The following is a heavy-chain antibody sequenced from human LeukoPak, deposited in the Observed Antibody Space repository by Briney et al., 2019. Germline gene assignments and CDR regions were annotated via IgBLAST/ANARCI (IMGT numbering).Heavy chain of an antibody. D-gene: IGHD6-19*01. CDR3: ASFPAVAGNYGMDV. CDR2: ISSSGSTI. J-gene: IGHJ6*02. V-gene: IGHV3-48*03. CDR1: GFTFSSYE. Sequence: GGSLRLSCAASGFTFSSYEMNWVRQAPGKGLEWVSYISSSGSTIYYADSVKGRFTISRDNAKNSLYLQMNSLRAEDTAVYYCASFPAVAGNYGMDVWGQGTTVTVSS.